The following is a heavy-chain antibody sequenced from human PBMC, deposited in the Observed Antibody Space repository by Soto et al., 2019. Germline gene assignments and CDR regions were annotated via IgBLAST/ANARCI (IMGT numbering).Heavy chain of an antibody. CDR1: GYTFTSYG. V-gene: IGHV1-18*01. CDR2: ISAYNGNT. D-gene: IGHD6-13*01. Sequence: QVQLVQSGAEVKKPGASVKVSCKASGYTFTSYGISWVRQAPGQGLEWMGWISAYNGNTNYAQKLQGRVTTTTDTTTSTANMELRSLRSDETAVYYCSRAPRSRLYAPWGQGTLVTVSS. CDR3: SRAPRSRLYAP. J-gene: IGHJ5*02.